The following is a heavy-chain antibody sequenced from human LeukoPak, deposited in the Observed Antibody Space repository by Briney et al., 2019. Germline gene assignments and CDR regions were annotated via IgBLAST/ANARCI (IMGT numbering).Heavy chain of an antibody. J-gene: IGHJ6*03. CDR3: AKQGGARQDYYMDV. CDR2: IIPVFGSS. D-gene: IGHD1-26*01. Sequence: GSSVTVSCKSSVGSFNIYAITWVRQAPGQGLEWMGRIIPVFGSSNYAQKFQDRVTLTADIASNTAYMELNSLTSEDTAVYFCAKQGGARQDYYMDVWGNGTTVIVSS. CDR1: VGSFNIYA. V-gene: IGHV1-69*06.